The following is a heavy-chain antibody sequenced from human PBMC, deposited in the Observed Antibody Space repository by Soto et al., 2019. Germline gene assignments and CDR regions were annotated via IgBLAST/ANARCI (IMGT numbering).Heavy chain of an antibody. CDR3: ARRARPDFYYMDV. J-gene: IGHJ6*03. CDR1: GFTLSGYA. Sequence: EVQLAESGGGLAQSGGSLRLSCAASGFTLSGYAMDWVRQAPGKGLEYVSGISSNGVGTYYANSVQGRFTISRDNSKNTVHLQMGSMRPEDMAVYYCARRARPDFYYMDVWGKGTTVTVSS. CDR2: ISSNGVGT. D-gene: IGHD6-6*01. V-gene: IGHV3-64*01.